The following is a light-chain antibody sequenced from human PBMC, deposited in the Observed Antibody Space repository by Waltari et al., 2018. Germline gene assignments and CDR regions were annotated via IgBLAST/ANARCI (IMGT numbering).Light chain of an antibody. J-gene: IGLJ3*02. CDR1: ASNIGGNV. CDR2: RND. CDR3: AAWDDSPNGHWV. Sequence: QSVLTQPPSASGTPGQRVTISCSGRASNIGGNVVNWYQQFPGKAPKLVIYRNDQRPAGGPDRFSGSKSGTSASRAISGLQSEDEADYYCAAWDDSPNGHWVFGGGTKVTVL. V-gene: IGLV1-44*01.